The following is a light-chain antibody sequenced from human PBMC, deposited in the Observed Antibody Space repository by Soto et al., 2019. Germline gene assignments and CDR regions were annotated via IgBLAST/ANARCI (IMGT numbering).Light chain of an antibody. CDR2: AAS. Sequence: IQMTQSPSSLSASVGDSVTITCRASQNIKTYLNWYQQKPGKAPKLLIYAASSLQSGVPSRLSGSGSGTDFTLTISSLQPEDFATYYCLQDYNYPRTFGQGTKVDIK. CDR3: LQDYNYPRT. CDR1: QNIKTY. V-gene: IGKV1-6*01. J-gene: IGKJ2*02.